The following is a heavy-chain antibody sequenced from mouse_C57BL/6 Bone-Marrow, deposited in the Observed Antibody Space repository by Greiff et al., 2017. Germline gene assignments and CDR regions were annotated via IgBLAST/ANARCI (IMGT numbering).Heavy chain of an antibody. CDR1: GYTFTSYG. CDR3: ARSQSLDYYVSSYPYYAMDY. V-gene: IGHV1-81*01. Sequence: QVQLQQSGAELARPGASVKLSCKASGYTFTSYGISWVKQRTGQGLEWIGEIYPRSGNTYYNEKFKGKATLTADKYSSTAYMELRSLTSEDSAVYFCARSQSLDYYVSSYPYYAMDYWGQGTSVTVSS. CDR2: IYPRSGNT. J-gene: IGHJ4*01. D-gene: IGHD1-1*01.